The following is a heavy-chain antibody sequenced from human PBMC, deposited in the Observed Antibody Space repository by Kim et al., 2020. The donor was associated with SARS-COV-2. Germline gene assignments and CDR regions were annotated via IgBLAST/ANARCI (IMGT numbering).Heavy chain of an antibody. J-gene: IGHJ4*02. D-gene: IGHD6-19*01. CDR2: IYYSGST. Sequence: SETLSLTCTVSGGSISSYYWSWIRQPPGKGLEWIGYIYYSGSTNYNPSLKSRVTISVDTSKNQFSLKLSSVTAADTAVYYCATTGRDSSGWYGYWGQGTLVTVSS. V-gene: IGHV4-59*01. CDR3: ATTGRDSSGWYGY. CDR1: GGSISSYY.